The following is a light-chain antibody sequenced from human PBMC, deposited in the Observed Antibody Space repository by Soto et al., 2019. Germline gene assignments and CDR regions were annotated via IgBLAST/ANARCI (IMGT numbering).Light chain of an antibody. V-gene: IGKV3-20*01. J-gene: IGKJ1*01. CDR1: QSVDSNY. CDR3: QQYHRSPPSWT. Sequence: EIVLTQSPGTLSLSPGERATLSCRASQSVDSNYLAWYQQKPGQAPRLLIYGASSRATGVPDRFSGSGSGTDFTLTISRLEPGDFALYYGQQYHRSPPSWTFGQGTKVEIK. CDR2: GAS.